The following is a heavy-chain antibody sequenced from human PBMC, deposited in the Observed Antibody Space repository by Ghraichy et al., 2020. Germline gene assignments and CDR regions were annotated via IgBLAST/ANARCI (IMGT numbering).Heavy chain of an antibody. Sequence: GGSLRLSCAASGFTFSSYGMHWVRQAPGKGLEWVAVISYDGSNKYYADSVKGRFTISRDNSKNTLYLQMNSLRAEDTAVYYCAKDLHPYSSGWFGGYYYYGMDVWGQGTTVTVSS. CDR3: AKDLHPYSSGWFGGYYYYGMDV. CDR2: ISYDGSNK. CDR1: GFTFSSYG. V-gene: IGHV3-30*18. D-gene: IGHD6-19*01. J-gene: IGHJ6*02.